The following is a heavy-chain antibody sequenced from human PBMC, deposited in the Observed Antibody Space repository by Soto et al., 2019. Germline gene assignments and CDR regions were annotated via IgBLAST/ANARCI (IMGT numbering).Heavy chain of an antibody. CDR3: ARVSRSDERGF. V-gene: IGHV3-7*05. D-gene: IGHD3-16*02. J-gene: IGHJ4*02. CDR2: INPDGSQG. CDR1: DFPLSIYW. Sequence: GGSLRLSCAAPDFPLSIYWVSWVRQAPGKGPEWVAHINPDGSQGYYVDSVRGRFTVSRDNAKNSLYLQMNSLRVEDTAVYYCARVSRSDERGFWGQGTLVTVSS.